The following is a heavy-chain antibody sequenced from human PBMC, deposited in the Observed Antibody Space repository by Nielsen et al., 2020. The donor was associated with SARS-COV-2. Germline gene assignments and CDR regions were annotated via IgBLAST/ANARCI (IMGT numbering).Heavy chain of an antibody. CDR2: IYYSGST. CDR3: ARGSGYFDFDY. Sequence: SETLSLTCTVSGGSISSYYWSWIRQPPGKGLEWIGYIYYSGSTNYNPSLKSRVTISVDTSKNQFSLKLSSVTAADTAVYYCARGSGYFDFDYWGQGTLVTVSS. J-gene: IGHJ4*02. V-gene: IGHV4-59*13. CDR1: GGSISSYY. D-gene: IGHD3-22*01.